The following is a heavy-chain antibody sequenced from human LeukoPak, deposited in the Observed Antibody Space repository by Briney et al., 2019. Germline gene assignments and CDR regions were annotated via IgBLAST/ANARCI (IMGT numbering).Heavy chain of an antibody. CDR2: ISAYKGNT. J-gene: IGHJ5*02. D-gene: IGHD3-10*01. Sequence: GASVTVSCKASGYTFTSYGISWVRQAPGQGLERMGWISAYKGNTNYAQKLQGRVTMTTDTSTSTAYMELRSLRSDDTAVYYCARGWSMVRGVIIGAYNWFDPWGQGTLVTVSS. CDR3: ARGWSMVRGVIIGAYNWFDP. V-gene: IGHV1-18*04. CDR1: GYTFTSYG.